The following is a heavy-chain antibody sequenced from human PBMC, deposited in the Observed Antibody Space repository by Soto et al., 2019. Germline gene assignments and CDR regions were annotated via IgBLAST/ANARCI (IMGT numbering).Heavy chain of an antibody. V-gene: IGHV1-18*01. Sequence: ASVKVSCKASGYTFTSYGISWVRQAPGQGLEWMGWISAYNGNTNYAQKLQGRVTMTTDTSTSTAYMELRSLRSEDTAVYYCARGPYSSGWYTALVYYYGMDVWGQGTTVAVS. D-gene: IGHD6-19*01. J-gene: IGHJ6*02. CDR1: GYTFTSYG. CDR3: ARGPYSSGWYTALVYYYGMDV. CDR2: ISAYNGNT.